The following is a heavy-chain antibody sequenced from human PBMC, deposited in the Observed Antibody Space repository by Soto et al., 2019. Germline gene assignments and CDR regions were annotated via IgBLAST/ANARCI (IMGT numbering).Heavy chain of an antibody. Sequence: SETLSLTCTVSGGSISSYYWSWIRQPPGKGLEWIGYIYYSGSTNYNPSLKSRVTISVDTSKNQFSLKLSSVTAADTAVYYCARQYGGYDMSEFEYWGQGTLVTVSS. V-gene: IGHV4-59*08. CDR2: IYYSGST. CDR1: GGSISSYY. D-gene: IGHD5-12*01. J-gene: IGHJ4*02. CDR3: ARQYGGYDMSEFEY.